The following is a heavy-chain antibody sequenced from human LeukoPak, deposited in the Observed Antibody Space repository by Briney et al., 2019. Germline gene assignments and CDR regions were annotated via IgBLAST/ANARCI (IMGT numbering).Heavy chain of an antibody. CDR1: GIAVIGNY. CDR2: ISINTDT. V-gene: IGHV3-53*01. J-gene: IGHJ4*02. Sequence: GGSLTLSCAASGIAVIGNYMSWVRQPPGKGLEWVSFISINTDTFYADSVRGRFTISRDSSMNTLFLQMNSLRDEDSAVYYCAIAQSWDELFDSWGQGTLVTVSS. D-gene: IGHD1-26*01. CDR3: AIAQSWDELFDS.